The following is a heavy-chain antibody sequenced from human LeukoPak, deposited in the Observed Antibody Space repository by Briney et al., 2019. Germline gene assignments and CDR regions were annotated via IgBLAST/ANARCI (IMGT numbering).Heavy chain of an antibody. J-gene: IGHJ4*02. CDR3: AGTELGYCTVTGCPLES. CDR2: IYYDGYP. D-gene: IGHD2-8*02. CDR1: GASLSSYF. Sequence: SETLSLTCNVSGASLSSYFWSWIRQPPGKGLEWIGYIYYDGYPNYSPSLRGPITISVEKSKSQFSLNLRFVTAADTALYFCAGTELGYCTVTGCPLESWGQGTLVTVSS. V-gene: IGHV4-59*01.